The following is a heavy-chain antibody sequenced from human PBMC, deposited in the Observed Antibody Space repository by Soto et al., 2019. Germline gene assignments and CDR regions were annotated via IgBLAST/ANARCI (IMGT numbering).Heavy chain of an antibody. CDR2: ISSSSSYI. Sequence: GGSLRLSCAASGFTFSSYSMNWVRQAPGKGLEWVSSISSSSSYIYYADSVKGRFTISRDNAKNSLYLQMNSLRAEDTAVYYCAREGIITIFFHYYMDVWGKGTTVTVSS. J-gene: IGHJ6*03. CDR3: AREGIITIFFHYYMDV. CDR1: GFTFSSYS. D-gene: IGHD3-3*01. V-gene: IGHV3-21*01.